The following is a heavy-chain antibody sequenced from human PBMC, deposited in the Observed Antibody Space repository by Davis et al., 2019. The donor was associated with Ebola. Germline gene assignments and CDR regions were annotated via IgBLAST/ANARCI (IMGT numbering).Heavy chain of an antibody. CDR2: ISAYNGNT. D-gene: IGHD3-10*01. J-gene: IGHJ5*02. Sequence: AASVKVSCKASGYTFTSYGISWVRQAPGQGLEWMGWISAYNGNTNYAPKLQGRVTMTTDTSTSTAYMELRSLRSDDTAVYYCARDITMVQGPLGWFDPWGQGTLVTVSS. CDR3: ARDITMVQGPLGWFDP. CDR1: GYTFTSYG. V-gene: IGHV1-18*01.